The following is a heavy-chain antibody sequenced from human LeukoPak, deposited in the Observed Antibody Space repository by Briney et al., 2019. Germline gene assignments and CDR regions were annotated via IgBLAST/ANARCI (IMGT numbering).Heavy chain of an antibody. CDR3: ARSIAVAGTVFDY. J-gene: IGHJ4*02. Sequence: PSETLSLTCTVSGGSTSSSSYYWGWIRQPPGKGLEWIGSIYYSGSTYYNPSLKSRVTISVDTSKNQFSLKLSSVTAADTAVYYCARSIAVAGTVFDYWGQGTLVTVSS. V-gene: IGHV4-39*07. D-gene: IGHD6-19*01. CDR2: IYYSGST. CDR1: GGSTSSSSYY.